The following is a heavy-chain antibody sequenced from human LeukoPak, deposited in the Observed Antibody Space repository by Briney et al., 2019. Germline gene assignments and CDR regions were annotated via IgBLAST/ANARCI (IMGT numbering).Heavy chain of an antibody. CDR1: GFTFSTYG. V-gene: IGHV3-30*03. CDR3: ARGNDLLGVFGELFTTFDY. J-gene: IGHJ4*02. D-gene: IGHD3-10*02. Sequence: PGRSLRLSCAASGFTFSTYGMHWVRQAPGKGLQWVAVISYDGTNKYYADSVKGRFTISRDNSKNTLYLQMNSLRAEDTAVYYCARGNDLLGVFGELFTTFDYWGQGTLVTVSS. CDR2: ISYDGTNK.